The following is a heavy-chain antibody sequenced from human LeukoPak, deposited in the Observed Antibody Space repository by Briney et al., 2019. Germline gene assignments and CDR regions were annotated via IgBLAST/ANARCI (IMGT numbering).Heavy chain of an antibody. Sequence: PSETLSLTCTVSGGSIRSNTNYWGWNSSNYWGWIRQPPGKGLEWIGEINHSGSTNYNPSLKSRVTISVDTSKNQFSLKLSSVTAADTAVYYCARELSSGYYYDPFDYWGQGTLVTVSS. CDR1: GGSIRSNTNYWGWNSSNY. V-gene: IGHV4-39*07. J-gene: IGHJ4*02. CDR3: ARELSSGYYYDPFDY. D-gene: IGHD3-22*01. CDR2: INHSGST.